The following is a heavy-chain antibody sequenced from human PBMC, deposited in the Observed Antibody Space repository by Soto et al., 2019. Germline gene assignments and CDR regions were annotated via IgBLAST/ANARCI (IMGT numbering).Heavy chain of an antibody. CDR2: INHGGGT. Sequence: QVQLQQSGAGLLQSSETLSLNCAVYGGSFSGYYWSWFRQSPEKGLEWIGEINHGGGTNYNPSLETRVTMSVDTAKNLFSLKINSVTAADTATYYCARGGGGSPLPPRMVWFDPWGQGAQVIVSS. CDR1: GGSFSGYY. D-gene: IGHD3-16*01. J-gene: IGHJ5*02. CDR3: ARGGGGSPLPPRMVWFDP. V-gene: IGHV4-34*01.